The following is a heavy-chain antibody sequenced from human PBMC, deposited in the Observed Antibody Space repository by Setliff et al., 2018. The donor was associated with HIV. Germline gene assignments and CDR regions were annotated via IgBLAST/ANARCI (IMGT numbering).Heavy chain of an antibody. D-gene: IGHD5-12*01. CDR3: ARDSSIVATTHYYYYMDV. Sequence: KPSETLSLTCTVSGGSISSYYWSWIRQPAGKGLEWIGRIYTSGSTNYNPSLKSRVTMSVDTSKNQFSLKLSSVTAADTAVYYCARDSSIVATTHYYYYMDVWGKGTTVTVSS. J-gene: IGHJ6*03. CDR2: IYTSGST. V-gene: IGHV4-4*07. CDR1: GGSISSYY.